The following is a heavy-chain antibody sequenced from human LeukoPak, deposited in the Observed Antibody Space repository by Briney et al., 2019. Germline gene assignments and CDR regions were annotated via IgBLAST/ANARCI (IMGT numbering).Heavy chain of an antibody. Sequence: SVKVSCKASGFTFTSSAVQWVRQARGQRLEWIGWIVVGSGNTNYAQKFQEGVTITRDMSTSTAYMELSSLRSEDTAVYYCAAAGIAVAGTDYWGQGTLVTVSS. J-gene: IGHJ4*02. V-gene: IGHV1-58*01. CDR1: GFTFTSSA. CDR2: IVVGSGNT. CDR3: AAAGIAVAGTDY. D-gene: IGHD6-19*01.